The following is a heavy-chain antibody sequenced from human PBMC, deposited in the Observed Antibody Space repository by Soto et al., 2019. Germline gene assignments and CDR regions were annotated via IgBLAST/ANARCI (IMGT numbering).Heavy chain of an antibody. CDR1: GFTFSSYG. D-gene: IGHD3-3*01. V-gene: IGHV3-30*03. CDR3: ARDRGRFLEWLYYYYYGMDV. J-gene: IGHJ6*02. CDR2: ISYDGSNK. Sequence: GGSLRLSCAASGFTFSSYGMHWVRQAPGKGLEWVAVISYDGSNKYYADSVKGRFTISRDNSKNTLYLQMNSLRAEDTAVYYCARDRGRFLEWLYYYYYGMDVWGQGTTVTVSS.